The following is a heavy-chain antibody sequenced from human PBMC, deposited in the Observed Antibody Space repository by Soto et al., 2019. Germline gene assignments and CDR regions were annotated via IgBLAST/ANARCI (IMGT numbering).Heavy chain of an antibody. J-gene: IGHJ5*02. Sequence: QVTLKESGPVLVKPTETLTLTCTVSGFSLSNARMGVSWIRQPPGKALEGIAHIFSNDEKSYCTSLKSRLTISKDTSTSQVVLTVTNMDPVDTATYYCARIRGGGSCHPDDWFAACCQGTLVTVS. CDR3: ARIRGGGSCHPDDWFAA. CDR2: IFSNDEK. CDR1: GFSLSNARMG. V-gene: IGHV2-26*01. D-gene: IGHD2-15*01.